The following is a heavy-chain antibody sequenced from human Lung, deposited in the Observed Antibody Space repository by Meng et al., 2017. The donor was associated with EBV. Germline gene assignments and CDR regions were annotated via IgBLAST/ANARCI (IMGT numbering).Heavy chain of an antibody. V-gene: IGHV3-74*01. Sequence: EVQLVESGGGLVQPGGSLSLSCAASGFTFSRSCMQWVRQAPGKGLVWVSRINSDGTTTTYADSVKGRFTISRDNARNTLYLQMNSLTAEDTGVYYCVRVDMGWGQGTLVTVSS. J-gene: IGHJ4*02. CDR3: VRVDMG. D-gene: IGHD3-9*01. CDR2: INSDGTTT. CDR1: GFTFSRSC.